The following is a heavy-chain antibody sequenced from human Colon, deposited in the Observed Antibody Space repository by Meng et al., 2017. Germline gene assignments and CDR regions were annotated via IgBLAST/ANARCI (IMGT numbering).Heavy chain of an antibody. CDR3: TRGYGSGTGVGFDP. CDR1: GFTFGDYA. Sequence: GSLRLSCTASGFTFGDYAMSWFRQAPGKGLEWVGFIRSKAYGGTTEYAASVRGRFTISRDDSKSIAYLQMNSLKTEDTAVYYCTRGYGSGTGVGFDPWGQGTLVTVSS. D-gene: IGHD3-10*01. J-gene: IGHJ5*02. V-gene: IGHV3-49*03. CDR2: IRSKAYGGTT.